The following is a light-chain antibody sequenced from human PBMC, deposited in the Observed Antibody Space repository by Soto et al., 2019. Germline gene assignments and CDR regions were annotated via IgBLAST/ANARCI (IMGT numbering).Light chain of an antibody. J-gene: IGKJ2*01. CDR2: DAS. CDR1: QSISSW. V-gene: IGKV1-5*01. Sequence: DIQMTQSPSTLSASVGDRVTITCRASQSISSWLAWYQQKPGKAPKLLIYDASSLESGVPLRFSGSRSGTEFTLTISSLQPDDFATYYCQQYKSYLYTFGQGTKVDIK. CDR3: QQYKSYLYT.